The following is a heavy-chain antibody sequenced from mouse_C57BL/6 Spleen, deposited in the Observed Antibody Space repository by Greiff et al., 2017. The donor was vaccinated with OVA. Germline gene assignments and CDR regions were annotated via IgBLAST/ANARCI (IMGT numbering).Heavy chain of an antibody. V-gene: IGHV1-15*01. J-gene: IGHJ3*01. D-gene: IGHD2-12*01. CDR3: TRLRAY. CDR1: GYTFTDYE. CDR2: IDPETGGT. Sequence: QVQLQQSGAELVRPGASVTLSCKASGYTFTDYEMHWVKQTPVHGLEWIGAIDPETGGTAYNQKFKGKVILTADKSSSTAYMELRSLTSEDSAVYYCTRLRAYWGQGTLVTVSA.